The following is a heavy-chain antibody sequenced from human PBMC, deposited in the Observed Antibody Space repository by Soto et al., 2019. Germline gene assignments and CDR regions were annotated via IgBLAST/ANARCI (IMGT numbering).Heavy chain of an antibody. CDR3: ARSPYSSSYIDY. J-gene: IGHJ4*02. V-gene: IGHV4-31*03. CDR2: IYYSGST. Sequence: QVQLQESGPGLVKPSQTLPLTCTVSGGSISSGGYYWSWIRQHPGTGVEWIGYIYYSGSTYFNPSPKSRVTISVDTSKNQFSLKLRSVTDADTAVYYCARSPYSSSYIDYWGQGTLVTVSS. D-gene: IGHD6-6*01. CDR1: GGSISSGGYY.